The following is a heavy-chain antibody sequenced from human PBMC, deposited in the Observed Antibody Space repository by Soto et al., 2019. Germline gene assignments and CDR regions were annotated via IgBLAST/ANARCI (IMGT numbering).Heavy chain of an antibody. CDR1: GGSISGGVGGLYY. J-gene: IGHJ2*01. CDR2: IYDSGST. CDR3: AGEVTPRTTAWYFDL. V-gene: IGHV4-30-4*01. Sequence: QLQLRESGPGLVKPSETLSLTCTVSGGSISGGVGGLYYWSWIRQPPGKGLEWIGYIYDSGSTYSNPPFKIRVTISVDTSKNQFSLRLSSVTAADTAVYYCAGEVTPRTTAWYFDLWGRGTLVTVPS. D-gene: IGHD4-17*01.